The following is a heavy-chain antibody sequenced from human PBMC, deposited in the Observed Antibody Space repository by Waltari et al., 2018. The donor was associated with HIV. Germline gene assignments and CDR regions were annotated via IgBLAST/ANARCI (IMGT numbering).Heavy chain of an antibody. CDR1: GGSLSSGSHY. V-gene: IGHV4-39*01. CDR3: ASREVAAAWDY. D-gene: IGHD1-26*01. CDR2: VYYSAST. Sequence: QLQLQESGPGLVKPSETLSLTCTVSGGSLSSGSHYWGLIRQPPGKGLEWIASVYYSASTYYNQSLKSRVTIFVYTSKNECSLTLPSETAADTALYYCASREVAAAWDYWGQGTLVTVSS. J-gene: IGHJ4*02.